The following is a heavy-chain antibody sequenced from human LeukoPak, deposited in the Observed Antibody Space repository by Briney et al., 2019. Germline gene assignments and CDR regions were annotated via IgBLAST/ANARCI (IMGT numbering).Heavy chain of an antibody. J-gene: IGHJ5*02. CDR3: ARGGRSYDSHGKFDP. D-gene: IGHD5-18*01. CDR2: IYSSGSS. V-gene: IGHV4-4*07. Sequence: SETLSLTCTVSGGSISSHYWSWVRQPAGKGLEWIGRIYSSGSSNYNPSLKSRVTMSVDTPRKQLSLQVRSVTAADTAVYYCARGGRSYDSHGKFDPWGQGTLVTVSS. CDR1: GGSISSHY.